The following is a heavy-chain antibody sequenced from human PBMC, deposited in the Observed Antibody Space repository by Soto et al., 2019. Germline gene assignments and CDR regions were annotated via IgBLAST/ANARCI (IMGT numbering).Heavy chain of an antibody. D-gene: IGHD6-13*01. J-gene: IGHJ4*02. CDR3: ARQRNIAAAVDY. V-gene: IGHV4-31*03. CDR1: GGSISSGGDY. CDR2: IYYSGNT. Sequence: QVQLQESGPGLVKPSQTLSLTCTVSGGSISSGGDYWNWIRQHPGKGLEWIGYIYYSGNTYYNPSLKSRVTISVDTSKNQFSMKLSYVTAADTAVYYCARQRNIAAAVDYWGQGTLVTVSS.